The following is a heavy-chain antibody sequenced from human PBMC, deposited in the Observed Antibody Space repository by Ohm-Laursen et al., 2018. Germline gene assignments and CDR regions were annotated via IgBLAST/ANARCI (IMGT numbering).Heavy chain of an antibody. D-gene: IGHD3-9*01. V-gene: IGHV3-23*01. J-gene: IGHJ1*01. CDR3: AKERDVSTGYALQH. Sequence: SLRLSCAASGITFSSYAMSWVRQAPGKGLEWVSDISGSGGSTYYADSVKGRFTISRDNYKNTLYLQMNSLRAEDTAVYYCAKERDVSTGYALQHWGQGTLVTVSS. CDR1: GITFSSYA. CDR2: ISGSGGST.